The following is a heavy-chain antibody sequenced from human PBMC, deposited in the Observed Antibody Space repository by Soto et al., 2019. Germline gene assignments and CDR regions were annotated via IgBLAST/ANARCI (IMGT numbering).Heavy chain of an antibody. V-gene: IGHV4-39*01. J-gene: IGHJ4*02. Sequence: SETLSLTCTVSGGSISNSIYYWSWVRHPPGKGLEWVGTINYLGTTYYNPSLQSRLTISVDTSKNHFSLKLTSVTAADTAVYYCARQEPYGDLDYWGQGTLVTVSS. CDR2: INYLGTT. D-gene: IGHD4-17*01. CDR3: ARQEPYGDLDY. CDR1: GGSISNSIYY.